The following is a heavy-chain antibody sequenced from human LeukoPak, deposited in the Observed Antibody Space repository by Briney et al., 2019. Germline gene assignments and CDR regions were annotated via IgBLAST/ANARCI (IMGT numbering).Heavy chain of an antibody. CDR1: GFTFSNYW. D-gene: IGHD2-21*02. CDR3: AREYGDLFDY. Sequence: GGSLRLSCAASGFTFSNYWMHWVRQAPGTGLVWVSRINSDGSSINYADSVKGRFTISRDNAKNTLYLQMNSVRAEDTAVYYCAREYGDLFDYWGQGTLVTVSS. V-gene: IGHV3-74*01. CDR2: INSDGSSI. J-gene: IGHJ4*02.